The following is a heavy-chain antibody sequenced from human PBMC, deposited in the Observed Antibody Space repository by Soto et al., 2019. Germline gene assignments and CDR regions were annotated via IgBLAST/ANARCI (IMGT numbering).Heavy chain of an antibody. D-gene: IGHD2-15*01. Sequence: QVQLVESGGGVVQPGRSLRLSCAASGFTFSSYAMHWVRQAPGKGLEWVAVISYDGSNKYYADSVKGRFTISRDNSKNTLYLQINSLRAEDTPVYYCARGGIVVVVAAHSDYWGQGTLVTVSS. J-gene: IGHJ4*02. V-gene: IGHV3-30-3*01. CDR1: GFTFSSYA. CDR2: ISYDGSNK. CDR3: ARGGIVVVVAAHSDY.